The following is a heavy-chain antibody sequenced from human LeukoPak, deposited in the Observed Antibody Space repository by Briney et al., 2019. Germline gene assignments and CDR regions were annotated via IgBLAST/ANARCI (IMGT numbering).Heavy chain of an antibody. CDR1: GYTFTGYY. V-gene: IGHV1-2*06. CDR2: INPNSGCT. Sequence: ASVKVSCKASGYTFTGYYMHWVRQAPGQGLGWRGRINPNSGCTNYVQKFQGRVTMTRETAISTTYMELSRLRSDDTAVYYCAREGFPNIVATSPARDYFDSWGQGTLVTVSS. J-gene: IGHJ4*02. CDR3: AREGFPNIVATSPARDYFDS. D-gene: IGHD5-12*01.